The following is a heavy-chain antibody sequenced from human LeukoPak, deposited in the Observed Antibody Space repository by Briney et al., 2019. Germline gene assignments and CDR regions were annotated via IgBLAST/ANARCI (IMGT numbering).Heavy chain of an antibody. CDR3: ARGRRGGASDY. Sequence: SETLSPTCTVSGGSISSYYWSWIRQPPGKGLEWIGYIYYSGSTNYNPSLKSRVTISVDTPKNQFSLKLSSVTAADTAVYYCARGRRGGASDYWGQGTLVTVSS. CDR2: IYYSGST. CDR1: GGSISSYY. J-gene: IGHJ4*02. D-gene: IGHD1-26*01. V-gene: IGHV4-59*01.